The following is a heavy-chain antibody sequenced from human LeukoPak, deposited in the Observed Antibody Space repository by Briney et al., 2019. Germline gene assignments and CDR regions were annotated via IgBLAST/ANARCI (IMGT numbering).Heavy chain of an antibody. V-gene: IGHV1-8*01. Sequence: GASVKVSCKSSGYTFTSYDINWVRQAPGQGLEWMGWMTPNSGNTGYAQQFQGRVTMTRNTSISTAYMELSSLRSEDTAVYYCAREASSSDRAFDYWGQGTLVTVSS. CDR3: AREASSSDRAFDY. D-gene: IGHD6-6*01. CDR2: MTPNSGNT. J-gene: IGHJ4*02. CDR1: GYTFTSYD.